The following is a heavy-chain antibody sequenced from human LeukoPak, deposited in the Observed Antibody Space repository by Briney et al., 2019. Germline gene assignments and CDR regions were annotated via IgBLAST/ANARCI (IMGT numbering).Heavy chain of an antibody. CDR2: IISKTDGGTT. D-gene: IGHD7-27*01. CDR3: TTAKSGDLTTPPSFGL. Sequence: GGSLRLSCAASGFTFSNAWMSWVRQAPGKGLQWVGLIISKTDGGTTDYAAHVKGRFTMSRDDSKTTVYLQMNSLKTEDTAIYYCTTAKSGDLTTPPSFGLWGQGTLVTVSS. V-gene: IGHV3-15*01. CDR1: GFTFSNAW. J-gene: IGHJ4*02.